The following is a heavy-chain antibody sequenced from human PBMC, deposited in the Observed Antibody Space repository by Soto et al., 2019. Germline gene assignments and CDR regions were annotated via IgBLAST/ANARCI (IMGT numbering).Heavy chain of an antibody. CDR3: ARDLSARNYDFWSGENFDY. J-gene: IGHJ4*02. CDR2: IIPILGIA. CDR1: GGTFSSYT. V-gene: IGHV1-69*04. Sequence: SVKVSCKASGGTFSSYTISWVRQAPGQGLEWMGRIIPILGIANYAQKFQGRVTITADKSTSTAYMELSSLRSEDTAVYYCARDLSARNYDFWSGENFDYWGQGTLVTVSS. D-gene: IGHD3-3*01.